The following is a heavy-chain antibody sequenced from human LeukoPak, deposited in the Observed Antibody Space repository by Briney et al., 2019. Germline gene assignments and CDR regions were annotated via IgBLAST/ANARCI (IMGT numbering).Heavy chain of an antibody. V-gene: IGHV4-34*01. CDR3: ARARLDHDYGDYSLDY. Sequence: SETLSLTCAVYGGSFSGYYWSWIRQPPGKGLERIGEINHSGSTNYNPSLKSRVTISVDTSKNQFSLKLSSVTAADTAVYYCARARLDHDYGDYSLDYWGQGTLVTVSS. J-gene: IGHJ4*02. CDR1: GGSFSGYY. D-gene: IGHD4-17*01. CDR2: INHSGST.